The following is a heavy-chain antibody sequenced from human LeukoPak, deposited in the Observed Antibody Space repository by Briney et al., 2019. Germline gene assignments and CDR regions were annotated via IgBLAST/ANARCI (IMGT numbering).Heavy chain of an antibody. V-gene: IGHV7-4-1*02. J-gene: IGHJ4*02. D-gene: IGHD5-12*01. CDR3: ATDPVSSRWLRYDY. CDR1: GYTFTSYY. Sequence: ASVKVSCKASGYTFTSYYMHWVRQAPGQGLEWMGWINTNTGNPTYAQGFTGRFVFSLDTSVSTAYLQISSLKAEDTAVYYCATDPVSSRWLRYDYWGQGTLVTVSS. CDR2: INTNTGNP.